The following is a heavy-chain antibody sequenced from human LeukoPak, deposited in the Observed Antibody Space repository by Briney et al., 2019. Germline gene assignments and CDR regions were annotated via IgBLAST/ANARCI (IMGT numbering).Heavy chain of an antibody. D-gene: IGHD3-10*01. J-gene: IGHJ6*03. Sequence: PGGSLRLSCAAAGFTFSDYYMSWIRQAPGKGLEGVSYISSSGTTIYYADSVKGRFTISRDNSKNTLYLQMNSLKGDDTAVYYCAKDSAFYYIDVWGKGTTVIISS. CDR2: ISSSGTTI. V-gene: IGHV3-11*04. CDR3: AKDSAFYYIDV. CDR1: GFTFSDYY.